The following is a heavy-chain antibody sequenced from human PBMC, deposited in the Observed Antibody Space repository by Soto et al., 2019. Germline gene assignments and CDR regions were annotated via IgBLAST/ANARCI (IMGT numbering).Heavy chain of an antibody. D-gene: IGHD2-2*01. J-gene: IGHJ6*02. CDR1: GYTFTGYY. Sequence: EASVKVSCKASGYTFTGYYMHWVRQAPGQGLEWMGWINPNSGGTNYAQKFQGWVTMTRDTSISTAYMELSRPRSDDTAVYYCARDLTQSYCSSTSCYPGVYGMDVWGQGTTVTVS. V-gene: IGHV1-2*04. CDR2: INPNSGGT. CDR3: ARDLTQSYCSSTSCYPGVYGMDV.